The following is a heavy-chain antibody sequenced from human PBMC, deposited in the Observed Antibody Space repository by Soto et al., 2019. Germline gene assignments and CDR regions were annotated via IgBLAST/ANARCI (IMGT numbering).Heavy chain of an antibody. V-gene: IGHV3-30-3*01. CDR2: ISYDGSNK. Sequence: GGSLRLSCAASGFTFSSYAMHWVRQAPGKWLEWVAVISYDGSNKYYADSVKGRFTISRDNSKNTLYLQMNSLRAEDTAVYYCARDKKGPFDYGAELGAFDIWGQGXMVTV. D-gene: IGHD4-17*01. CDR1: GFTFSSYA. J-gene: IGHJ3*02. CDR3: ARDKKGPFDYGAELGAFDI.